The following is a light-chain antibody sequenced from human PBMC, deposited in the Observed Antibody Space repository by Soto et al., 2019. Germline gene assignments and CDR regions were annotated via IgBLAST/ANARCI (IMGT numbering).Light chain of an antibody. V-gene: IGKV3-11*01. CDR1: QGVGRF. J-gene: IGKJ4*01. Sequence: EIVLTQSPATLSLSPGERAALSCRASQGVGRFLAWYQQKPGQAPRRLIYDASNRATGIPARFSGSGSETDFTLAIDNREPEDFAVYYCQQRGGWPLTFGGGTKVEIK. CDR2: DAS. CDR3: QQRGGWPLT.